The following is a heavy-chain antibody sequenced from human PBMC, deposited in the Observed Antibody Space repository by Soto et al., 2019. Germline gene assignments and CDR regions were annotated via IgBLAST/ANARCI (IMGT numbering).Heavy chain of an antibody. CDR1: GGSISSSSYY. Sequence: SETLSLTCTVSGGSISSSSYYWGWIRQPPGKGLEWIGSIYYSGSTYYNPSLKSRVTISVDTSKNQFSLKLSSVTAADTAVYYCARINDFWSGYYYFDYWGHGTLVTVSS. D-gene: IGHD3-3*01. CDR2: IYYSGST. V-gene: IGHV4-39*01. J-gene: IGHJ4*01. CDR3: ARINDFWSGYYYFDY.